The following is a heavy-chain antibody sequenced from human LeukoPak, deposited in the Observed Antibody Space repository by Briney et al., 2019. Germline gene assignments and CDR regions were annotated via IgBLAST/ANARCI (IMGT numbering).Heavy chain of an antibody. D-gene: IGHD3-10*01. CDR3: ARQIGRVRSGSYFDY. CDR2: IYPGDSDT. V-gene: IGHV5-51*01. Sequence: GESLKISCKGSGYSFTSYWIGWVRQMPGKGLEWMGIIYPGDSDTRYSPSFQGQVTISADKSISTAYLQWSSLKASDTAMYYCARQIGRVRSGSYFDYWGQGTLVTVSS. CDR1: GYSFTSYW. J-gene: IGHJ4*02.